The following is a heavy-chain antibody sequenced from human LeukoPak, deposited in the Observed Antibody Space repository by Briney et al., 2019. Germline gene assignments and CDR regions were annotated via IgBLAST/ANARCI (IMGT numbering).Heavy chain of an antibody. Sequence: ASVKVSCKASGYTFTGYYMHWVRQAPGQGLEWMGWINPNSGGTNYAQKFQGRVTMTRDTSISTAYMELSSLRSEDTAVYYCARVAAADPDAFDIWGQGTMVTVSS. CDR2: INPNSGGT. V-gene: IGHV1-2*02. J-gene: IGHJ3*02. D-gene: IGHD6-13*01. CDR1: GYTFTGYY. CDR3: ARVAAADPDAFDI.